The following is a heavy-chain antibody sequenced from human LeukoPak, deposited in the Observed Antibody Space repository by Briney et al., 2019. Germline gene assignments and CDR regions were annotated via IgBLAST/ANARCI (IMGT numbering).Heavy chain of an antibody. J-gene: IGHJ4*02. CDR2: INPSGGST. CDR3: ARASDAGVPAAMVDY. V-gene: IGHV1-46*01. Sequence: GASVKVSCKASGYTFTSYYMHWVRQAPGQGLEWMGIINPSGGSTSYAQKFQGRVTMTRDTSTSTVYMELSSLRSEDTAVYYCARASDAGVPAAMVDYWGQGTLVTVSS. D-gene: IGHD2-2*01. CDR1: GYTFTSYY.